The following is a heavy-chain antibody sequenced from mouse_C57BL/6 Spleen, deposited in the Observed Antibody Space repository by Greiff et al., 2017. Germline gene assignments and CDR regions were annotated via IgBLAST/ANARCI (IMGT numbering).Heavy chain of an antibody. D-gene: IGHD1-1*01. J-gene: IGHJ2*01. CDR2: IDPSDSET. CDR3: ARSGYGSSYPHFDY. CDR1: GYTFTSYW. V-gene: IGHV1-52*01. Sequence: QVQLQQPGAELVRPGSSVKLSCKPSGYTFTSYWMHWVKQRPIQGLEWIGNIDPSDSETHYNQKFKDKATLTVDKSSSTAYMQLSSLTSEDSAVYYCARSGYGSSYPHFDYWGQGTTLTVSS.